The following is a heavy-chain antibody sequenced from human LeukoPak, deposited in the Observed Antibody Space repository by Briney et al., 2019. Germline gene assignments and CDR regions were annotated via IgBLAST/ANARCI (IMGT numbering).Heavy chain of an antibody. CDR3: ARERVAAAGMYYFDY. Sequence: SETLSLTCTVSGGSIRSYYWSWIRQPPGKGLEWLGYIYYTGSTNYSTPLKSRVTISVDTSKNQFSLKLSSVTAADTAVYYCARERVAAAGMYYFDYWGQGTLVTVSS. J-gene: IGHJ4*02. V-gene: IGHV4-59*01. CDR2: IYYTGST. CDR1: GGSIRSYY. D-gene: IGHD6-13*01.